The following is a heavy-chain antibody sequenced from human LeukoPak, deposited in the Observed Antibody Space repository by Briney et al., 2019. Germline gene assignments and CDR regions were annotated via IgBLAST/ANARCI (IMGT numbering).Heavy chain of an antibody. CDR1: GFTFSSYA. D-gene: IGHD2-8*02. V-gene: IGHV3-23*01. J-gene: IGHJ4*02. CDR2: ISGSGGST. Sequence: RPGGSLRLSCAASGFTFSSYAMSWVRQAPGKGLEWVSAISGSGGSTYYADSVKGRFSISRDNSKNTLYLQMNSLRAEDTAVYYCAKGTYWYEYYFDYWGQGTLVTVSS. CDR3: AKGTYWYEYYFDY.